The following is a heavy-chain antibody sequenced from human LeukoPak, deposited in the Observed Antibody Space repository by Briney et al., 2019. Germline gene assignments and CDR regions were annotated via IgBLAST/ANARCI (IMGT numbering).Heavy chain of an antibody. D-gene: IGHD4-17*01. CDR3: AGRAYGDRAFDY. CDR1: GGSIGTYY. CDR2: IYSSGGT. V-gene: IGHV4-4*09. J-gene: IGHJ4*02. Sequence: PSETLSLTCTVSGGSIGTYYWSWIRQPPGKGLEWIGYIYSSGGTNYNPSLKSRVTISVDTSKNQFSLKLSSVTAADTAVYYCAGRAYGDRAFDYWGQGTLATVSS.